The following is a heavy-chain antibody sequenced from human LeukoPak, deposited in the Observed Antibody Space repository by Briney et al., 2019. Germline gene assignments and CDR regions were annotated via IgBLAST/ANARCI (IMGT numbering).Heavy chain of an antibody. CDR2: ISAYNGNT. J-gene: IGHJ4*02. D-gene: IGHD3-22*01. CDR3: ARDTLPRDSSGYYYAEAHYFDY. CDR1: GYTFTSYG. V-gene: IGHV1-18*01. Sequence: ASVKVSCKASGYTFTSYGISWVRQAPGQGLEWMGWISAYNGNTNYAQKLQGRVTMTTDTSTSTAYMELRSLRSDDTAVYYCARDTLPRDSSGYYYAEAHYFDYWGQGTLVTVSS.